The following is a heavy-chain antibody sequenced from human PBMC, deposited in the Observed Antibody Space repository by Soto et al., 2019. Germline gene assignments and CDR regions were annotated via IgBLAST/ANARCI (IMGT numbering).Heavy chain of an antibody. J-gene: IGHJ5*02. CDR3: ARIYYDSTGFAVAP. CDR2: MYFGGSF. V-gene: IGHV4-59*02. D-gene: IGHD3-22*01. CDR1: GASVSDGY. Sequence: QIQLQESGPGLVKPSETLSLTCTVSGASVSDGYWSWIRQPPGKGLEWIGFMYFGGSFNYNPSLTSRVPRSVATSKTQFSRSVTSVTAPDTAVYYCARIYYDSTGFAVAPWGQGTLVTVSS.